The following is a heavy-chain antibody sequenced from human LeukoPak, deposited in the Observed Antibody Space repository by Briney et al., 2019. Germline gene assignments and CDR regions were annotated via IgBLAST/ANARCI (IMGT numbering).Heavy chain of an antibody. CDR1: GYTFTSYG. J-gene: IGHJ3*02. CDR3: ARAGGYSYQLTEGGDAFDI. D-gene: IGHD5-18*01. CDR2: ISAYNGNK. V-gene: IGHV1-18*04. Sequence: ASVKVSCKAAGYTFTSYGISWVRQAPGQGLEWMGWISAYNGNKNYAQKLQGRVTMTTDTSTSTAYMELRSLRSDDTAVYYCARAGGYSYQLTEGGDAFDIWGQGTMVTVSS.